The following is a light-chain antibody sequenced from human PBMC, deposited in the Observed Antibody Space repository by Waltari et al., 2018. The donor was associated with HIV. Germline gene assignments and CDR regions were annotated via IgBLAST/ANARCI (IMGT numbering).Light chain of an antibody. CDR3: AAWDDSLNGVV. V-gene: IGLV1-44*01. CDR2: SNN. Sequence: QSVLTQPPSASGTPGQRVPISCSGSSSNIGSTTVTGNQQLPGTAPKLLIYSNNQRPSGVPDRFSGSKSGTSASLAISGLQSEDEADYYCAAWDDSLNGVVFGGGTKLTVL. CDR1: SSNIGSTT. J-gene: IGLJ2*01.